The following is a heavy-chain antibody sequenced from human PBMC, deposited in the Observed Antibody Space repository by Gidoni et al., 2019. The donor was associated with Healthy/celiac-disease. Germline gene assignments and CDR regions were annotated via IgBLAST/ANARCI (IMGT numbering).Heavy chain of an antibody. D-gene: IGHD2-15*01. V-gene: IGHV1-8*01. CDR2: MNPNSGNT. J-gene: IGHJ6*02. CDR1: GYTFTSYD. Sequence: QVQLVQSGAEVKKPGASVKVSCKASGYTFTSYDINWVRQATGQGLEWMGWMNPNSGNTGYAQKFQGRVTMTRNTSISTAYMELSSLRSEDTAVYYCASNIVVVGVDALGMDVWGQGTTVTVSS. CDR3: ASNIVVVGVDALGMDV.